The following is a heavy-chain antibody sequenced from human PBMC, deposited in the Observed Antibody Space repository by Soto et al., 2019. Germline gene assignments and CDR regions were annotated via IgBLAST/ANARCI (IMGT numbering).Heavy chain of an antibody. CDR1: GGSISSGDYY. CDR2: IYYSGST. Sequence: PSETLSLTCTVSGGSISSGDYYWSWIRQPPGKGLEWIGYIYYSGSTYYNPSLKSRVTISVDTSKNQFSLKLSSVTAADTAVYYCARIISSFFNWLDPWGQGTLVTVSS. J-gene: IGHJ5*02. V-gene: IGHV4-30-4*01. CDR3: ARIISSFFNWLDP. D-gene: IGHD3-10*01.